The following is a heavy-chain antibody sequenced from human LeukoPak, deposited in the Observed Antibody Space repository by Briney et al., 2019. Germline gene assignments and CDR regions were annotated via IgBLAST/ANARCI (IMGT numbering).Heavy chain of an antibody. J-gene: IGHJ4*02. Sequence: KASETLSLTCTVSGGSISSGGYSWSWIRQPPGKGLEWIGYIYHSGSTYYNPSLKSRVTISVDRSKNQFSLKLSSVTAADTAVYYCATRYGDYVWALRDWGQGTLVTVSS. CDR3: ATRYGDYVWALRD. V-gene: IGHV4-30-2*01. CDR1: GGSISSGGYS. D-gene: IGHD4-17*01. CDR2: IYHSGST.